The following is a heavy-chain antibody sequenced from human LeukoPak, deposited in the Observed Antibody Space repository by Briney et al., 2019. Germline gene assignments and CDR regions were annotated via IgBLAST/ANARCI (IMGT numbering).Heavy chain of an antibody. J-gene: IGHJ5*02. CDR3: ARYSAATVVTNWFDP. CDR2: ISAYNGNT. CDR1: GYTFTSYG. Sequence: ASVKLSCKASGYTFTSYGISWVRQAPGQGLEWMGWISAYNGNTNYAQKLQGRVTMTTDTSTSTAYMELRSLRSDDTAVYYCARYSAATVVTNWFDPWGQGTLVTVSS. D-gene: IGHD4-23*01. V-gene: IGHV1-18*01.